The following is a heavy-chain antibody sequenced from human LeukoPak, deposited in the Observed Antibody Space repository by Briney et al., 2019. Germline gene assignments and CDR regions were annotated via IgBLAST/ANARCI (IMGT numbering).Heavy chain of an antibody. V-gene: IGHV3-11*01. J-gene: IGHJ6*03. CDR2: ISSGGSFM. CDR1: GSTFSDYY. Sequence: PGGSLRLCCAASGSTFSDYYMSWIRQAPGKGLEWVSYISSGGSFMYYADSVKGRFTISRDNAKNSLFLQMNSLRADDTAVYYCARFRVSNYYYYMDVWGKGTPVTVSS. CDR3: ARFRVSNYYYYMDV. D-gene: IGHD3-10*01.